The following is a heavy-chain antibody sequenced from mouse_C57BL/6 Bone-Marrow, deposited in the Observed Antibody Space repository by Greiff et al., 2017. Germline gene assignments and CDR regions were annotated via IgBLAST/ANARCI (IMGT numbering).Heavy chain of an antibody. J-gene: IGHJ4*01. CDR2: IDPSDSYT. V-gene: IGHV1-50*01. CDR1: GYTFTGYW. D-gene: IGHD4-1*01. Sequence: QVQLQQPGAELVKPGASVKLSCKASGYTFTGYWMQWVKQRPGQGLEWIGEIDPSDSYTNYNQKFKGKATLTVDTSSSTAYMQLSSLTSVDSAVYYCASWVYAMDYWGQGTSVTVSS. CDR3: ASWVYAMDY.